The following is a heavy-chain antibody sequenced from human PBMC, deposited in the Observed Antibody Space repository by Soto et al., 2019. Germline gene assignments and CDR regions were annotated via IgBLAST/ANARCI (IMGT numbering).Heavy chain of an antibody. CDR3: ARHNYGDYEFDY. V-gene: IGHV4-39*01. CDR1: GGSISSSSYY. J-gene: IGHJ4*02. Sequence: SETLSLTCTVSGGSISSSSYYWGWIRQPPGKGLEWIGSIYYSGSTYYNPSLKSRVTISVDTSKNQFSLKLSSVTAADTAVYYCARHNYGDYEFDYWGQGTLVTVSS. D-gene: IGHD4-17*01. CDR2: IYYSGST.